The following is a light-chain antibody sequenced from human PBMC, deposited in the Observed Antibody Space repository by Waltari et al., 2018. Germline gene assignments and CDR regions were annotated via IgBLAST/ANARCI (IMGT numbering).Light chain of an antibody. J-gene: IGLJ2*01. CDR3: SSYTYGGPWV. CDR2: EVD. CDR1: RCGVGIYHL. V-gene: IGLV2-23*02. Sequence: SALTQPACVSASRGQSLTFFCSRSRCGVGIYHLVVLYQQHPGKAPHLLFYEVDKGPSGVSYRFSGSKSGNAASLTISGLQAEDEAHYFCSSYTYGGPWVFGGGTLLTVL.